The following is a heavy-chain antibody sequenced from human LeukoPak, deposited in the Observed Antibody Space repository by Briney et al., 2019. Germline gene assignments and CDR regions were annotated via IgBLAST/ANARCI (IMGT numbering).Heavy chain of an antibody. J-gene: IGHJ4*02. Sequence: SETLSLTCTVSGGSISSSSYYWGWIRQPPGKGLEWIGSIYYSGSTYYNPSLKSRVTISVDTSKNQFSLRLSSVTAADTAVYYCARAPSSRLGICWGQGTLVTVSS. CDR2: IYYSGST. D-gene: IGHD7-27*01. CDR1: GGSISSSSYY. CDR3: ARAPSSRLGIC. V-gene: IGHV4-39*07.